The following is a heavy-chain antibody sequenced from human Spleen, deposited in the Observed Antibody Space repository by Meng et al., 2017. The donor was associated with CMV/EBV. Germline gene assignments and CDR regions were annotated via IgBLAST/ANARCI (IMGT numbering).Heavy chain of an antibody. J-gene: IGHJ4*02. Sequence: SETLSLTCTVSGGSISSGGYYWSWVRQSPGKGLEWIGYVYYTGGTYYNPSLKSRLTISVDTSKNQFSLKLGSVTAADTAVYYCARDPGIVVVPAEFDYWGQGTLVTVSS. CDR1: GGSISSGGYY. CDR3: ARDPGIVVVPAEFDY. V-gene: IGHV4-31*03. D-gene: IGHD2-2*01. CDR2: VYYTGGT.